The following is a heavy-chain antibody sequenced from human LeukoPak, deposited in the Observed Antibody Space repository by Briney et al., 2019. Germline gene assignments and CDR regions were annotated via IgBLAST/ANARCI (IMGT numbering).Heavy chain of an antibody. Sequence: GGSLRLSCAASGFNLIDYDMHWVRQVIGKGLEWVSAIGIRGDTHYSGSVKGRFTISRENAESSLYLQMNSLRAEDTAVYYCARGGIQVSGIDEFDYWGQGTLVTVSS. V-gene: IGHV3-13*01. D-gene: IGHD6-19*01. CDR3: ARGGIQVSGIDEFDY. CDR2: IGIRGDT. J-gene: IGHJ4*02. CDR1: GFNLIDYD.